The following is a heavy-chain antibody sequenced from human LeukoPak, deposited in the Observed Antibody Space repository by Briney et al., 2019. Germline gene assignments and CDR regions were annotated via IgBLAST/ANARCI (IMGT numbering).Heavy chain of an antibody. CDR3: ARLYSSDIKYDS. CDR2: INHSGST. J-gene: IGHJ4*02. D-gene: IGHD6-6*01. CDR1: GGSFNNYY. V-gene: IGHV4-34*01. Sequence: SETLSLTCAVYGGSFNNYYWTWIRHSPGQGLEWIGDINHSGSTNYNPSPKSRVTISVDTSKNQFSLKLSSVTAADTAVYYCARLYSSDIKYDSWAQGGLVTVSS.